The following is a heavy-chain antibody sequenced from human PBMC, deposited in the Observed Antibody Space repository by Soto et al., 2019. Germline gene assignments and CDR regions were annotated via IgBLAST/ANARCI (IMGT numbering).Heavy chain of an antibody. D-gene: IGHD2-2*01. Sequence: ASVKVSCKASGYTFTSYYMHWVRQAPGQGLEWMGIINPSGGSTSYAQKFQGRVTTTRDTSTSTVYMELSSLRSEDTAVYYCARGDIVVVPAARRYYFDYWGQGTLVTVSS. CDR2: INPSGGST. J-gene: IGHJ4*02. CDR3: ARGDIVVVPAARRYYFDY. CDR1: GYTFTSYY. V-gene: IGHV1-46*01.